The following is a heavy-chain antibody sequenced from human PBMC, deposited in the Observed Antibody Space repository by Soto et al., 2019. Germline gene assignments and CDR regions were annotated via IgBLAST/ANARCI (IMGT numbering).Heavy chain of an antibody. CDR1: GYTFSGYD. CDR3: ARATELRYVEWSVYRGGNYAMDV. CDR2: VSPDSGST. Sequence: QVQLVQSGAEVKKPGASVRVSCKASGYTFSGYDINWVRQATGQGLEWMGWVSPDSGSTGYAGIFQGRVTMTWDRSTRTAYMDLSSLTSEDSTVYYCARATELRYVEWSVYRGGNYAMDVWGQGTTVTVSS. J-gene: IGHJ6*02. D-gene: IGHD3-3*01. V-gene: IGHV1-8*01.